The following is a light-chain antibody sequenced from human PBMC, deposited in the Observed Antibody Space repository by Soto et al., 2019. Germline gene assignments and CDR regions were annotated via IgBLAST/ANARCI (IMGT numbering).Light chain of an antibody. Sequence: DIQLTQSPSFLSASVGDRVTITCRASQSISTWLAWYQQKPGKAPKVLIYDAATLQSGVPARFSGSGSGTEFTLTISSLQPDDFATYYCQQYDSYSSKTFGQGTKVDIK. J-gene: IGKJ1*01. CDR2: DAA. CDR3: QQYDSYSSKT. V-gene: IGKV1-5*01. CDR1: QSISTW.